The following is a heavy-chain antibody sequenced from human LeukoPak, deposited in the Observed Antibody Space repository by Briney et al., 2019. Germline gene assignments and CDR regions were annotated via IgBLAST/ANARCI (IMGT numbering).Heavy chain of an antibody. Sequence: SETLSLTCAVYGGSFSGYYWSWIRQPPGKGLEWIGEINHSGSTNYNPSLKSRVTISVDTSKNQFSLKLSSVTAADTAVYYCARNIAAAGRGGFCYYYYMDVWGKGTTVTVSS. CDR3: ARNIAAAGRGGFCYYYYMDV. CDR1: GGSFSGYY. V-gene: IGHV4-34*01. J-gene: IGHJ6*03. D-gene: IGHD6-13*01. CDR2: INHSGST.